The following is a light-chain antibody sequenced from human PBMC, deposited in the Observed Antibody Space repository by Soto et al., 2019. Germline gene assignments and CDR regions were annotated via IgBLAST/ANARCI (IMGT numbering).Light chain of an antibody. CDR2: EVS. CDR1: SSDIGGYDY. V-gene: IGLV2-14*01. J-gene: IGLJ1*01. CDR3: SSCTSSNTLV. Sequence: QSVLTQPASVSGSPGQSITISCTGTSSDIGGYDYVSWYQQRPGKAPKLIIFEVSERPSGISNRFSGSKSGNTASLTISGLQPDDEADYYCSSCTSSNTLVFGTGTKVTVL.